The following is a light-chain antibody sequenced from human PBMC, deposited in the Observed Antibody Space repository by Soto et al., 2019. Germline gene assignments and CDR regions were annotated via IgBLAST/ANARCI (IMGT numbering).Light chain of an antibody. V-gene: IGKV3-11*01. J-gene: IGKJ4*01. Sequence: EKVMTQSPATLSVSPGERATLSCRASQSVSTHLAWYQQKPGQAPRLLIYDASNRATGIPARFSGSGSGTDFTLTISSLEPEDFAVYYCQQRSNWPLTFGGGTKVDIK. CDR3: QQRSNWPLT. CDR1: QSVSTH. CDR2: DAS.